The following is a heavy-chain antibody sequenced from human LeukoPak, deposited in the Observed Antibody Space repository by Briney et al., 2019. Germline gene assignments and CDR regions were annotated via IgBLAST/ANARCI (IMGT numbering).Heavy chain of an antibody. CDR2: ISAYNGNT. V-gene: IGHV1-18*01. CDR1: GYTFTSYG. D-gene: IGHD3-10*01. J-gene: IGHJ5*02. CDR3: ARDENYGSGSYYNL. Sequence: ASVKVSCKXSGYTFTSYGISWVRQAPGQGLERMGWISAYNGNTNYAQKLQGRVTMTTDTSTSTAYVELRSLRSDDTAVYYCARDENYGSGSYYNLWGQGTLVTVSS.